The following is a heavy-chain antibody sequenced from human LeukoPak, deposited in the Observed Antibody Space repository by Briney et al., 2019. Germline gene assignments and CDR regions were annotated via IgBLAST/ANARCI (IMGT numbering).Heavy chain of an antibody. CDR3: ARYYTRYSGYDYLDY. CDR1: GFTFDDYS. D-gene: IGHD5-12*01. J-gene: IGHJ4*02. CDR2: ISTSGRYI. Sequence: NPGGSLRLSCAASGFTFDDYSMNWVRQAPGKGLEWVSSISTSGRYIYYADSVKGRFTISRDNSKNTLYLQMNSLRAEDTAVYYCARYYTRYSGYDYLDYWGQGTLVTVSS. V-gene: IGHV3-21*04.